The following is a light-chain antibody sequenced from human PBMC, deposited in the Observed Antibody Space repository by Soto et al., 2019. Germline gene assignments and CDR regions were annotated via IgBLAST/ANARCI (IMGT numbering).Light chain of an antibody. CDR2: GAS. CDR1: QSVTSN. J-gene: IGKJ2*01. V-gene: IGKV3-15*01. CDR3: QQYIDWPPIT. Sequence: EIVMTQSPGTLSVSPGERATLSCRASQSVTSNLAWYQQKPGQAPRLLIYGASTRATGVPARFSGSGSGTEFTLTISSLQSEDFAVYYCQQYIDWPPITFGQGTKLEIK.